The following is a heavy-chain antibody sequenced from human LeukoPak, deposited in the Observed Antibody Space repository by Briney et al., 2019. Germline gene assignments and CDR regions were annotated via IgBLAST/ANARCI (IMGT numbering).Heavy chain of an antibody. CDR2: ISHSGSSI. CDR1: GFTFSNYL. CDR3: AMALDH. J-gene: IGHJ4*02. Sequence: QPGGSLRLSCVASGFTFSNYLMNRVRQAPGKGLEWVSGISHSGSSIYYADSVKGRFTISRDNSKNTLYLQMDRLRVEDTAVYYCAMALDHWGQGTLVTVSS. V-gene: IGHV3-23*01.